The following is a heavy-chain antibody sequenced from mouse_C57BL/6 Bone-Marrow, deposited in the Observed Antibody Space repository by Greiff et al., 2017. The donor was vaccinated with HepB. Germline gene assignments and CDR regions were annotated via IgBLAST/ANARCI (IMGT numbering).Heavy chain of an antibody. CDR2: IHPNSGST. D-gene: IGHD2-5*01. Sequence: VQLVESGAELVKPGASVKLSCKASGYTFTSYWMHWVKQRPGQGLEWIGMIHPNSGSTNYNEKFKSKATLTVDKSSSTAYMQLRSLTSEDSAVYYCASSEAYSNSVGYWGQGTTLTVSS. CDR3: ASSEAYSNSVGY. V-gene: IGHV1-64*01. CDR1: GYTFTSYW. J-gene: IGHJ2*01.